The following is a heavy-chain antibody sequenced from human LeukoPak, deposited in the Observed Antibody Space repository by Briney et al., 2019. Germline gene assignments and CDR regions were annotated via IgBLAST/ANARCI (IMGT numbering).Heavy chain of an antibody. V-gene: IGHV3-21*01. CDR3: ARDHGNSYAFDI. Sequence: PGGSLRLSCAASGFTFSSYSTNWVRQAPGKGLEWVSSISSSSSYIYYADSVKGRFTISRDNAKNSLYLQMNSLRAEDTAVYYCARDHGNSYAFDIWGQGTMVTVSS. J-gene: IGHJ3*02. CDR1: GFTFSSYS. CDR2: ISSSSSYI. D-gene: IGHD4-23*01.